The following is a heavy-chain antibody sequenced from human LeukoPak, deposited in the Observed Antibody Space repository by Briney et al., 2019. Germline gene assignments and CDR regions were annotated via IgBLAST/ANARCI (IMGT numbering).Heavy chain of an antibody. CDR1: GYTFVDYA. CDR2: IRSKAYGGTT. J-gene: IGHJ4*02. Sequence: PGGSLRLSCTASGYTFVDYAMSRVRQAPGKGLEWVGFIRSKAYGGTTEYAASVKGRFTISRDDSKSIAYLQMNSLKTEDTAVYYCTRERENWNPEVPYFDYWDQGTLVTVSS. D-gene: IGHD1-1*01. CDR3: TRERENWNPEVPYFDY. V-gene: IGHV3-49*04.